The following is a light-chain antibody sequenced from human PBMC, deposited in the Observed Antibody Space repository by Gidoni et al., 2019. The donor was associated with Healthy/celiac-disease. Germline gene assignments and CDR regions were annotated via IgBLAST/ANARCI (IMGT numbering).Light chain of an antibody. Sequence: DIQMTQSPSTLSASVGDRVTITCRASQSISSWLAWYQQKPGKAPKLPIYKASSLESGVPSRFSGSGSGTEFTLTISSLQPDDFATYYCQQYNSYSYTFXXXTKLEIK. CDR1: QSISSW. J-gene: IGKJ2*01. CDR3: QQYNSYSYT. V-gene: IGKV1-5*03. CDR2: KAS.